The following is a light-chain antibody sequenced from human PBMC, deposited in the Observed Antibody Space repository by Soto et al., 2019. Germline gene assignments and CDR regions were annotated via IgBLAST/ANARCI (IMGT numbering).Light chain of an antibody. J-gene: IGKJ1*01. V-gene: IGKV3-15*01. CDR1: QSVFSS. CDR2: GAA. CDR3: QQYGSSPRT. Sequence: ETVMTQSPATLSVSPGERATLSCRASQSVFSSLAWYQHKPGQAPRLLIYGAATRATGIPARFSGSGSGTEFTLTISSLQSDDIAVFYCQQYGSSPRTFGQGTKVEIK.